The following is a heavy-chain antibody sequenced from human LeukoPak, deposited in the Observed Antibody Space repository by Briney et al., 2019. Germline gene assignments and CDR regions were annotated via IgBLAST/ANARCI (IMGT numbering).Heavy chain of an antibody. V-gene: IGHV3-66*01. CDR1: GFTVGSNY. CDR3: ARFDYGDYFDY. CDR2: IYSGGNT. D-gene: IGHD4-17*01. Sequence: PGGSLRLSCAASGFTVGSNYMSWVRQAPGKGLEWVSVIYSGGNTYYADSVKGRFTISRDNSKNTLYLQMNSLRAEDTAVYYCARFDYGDYFDYWGQGTLVTVSS. J-gene: IGHJ4*02.